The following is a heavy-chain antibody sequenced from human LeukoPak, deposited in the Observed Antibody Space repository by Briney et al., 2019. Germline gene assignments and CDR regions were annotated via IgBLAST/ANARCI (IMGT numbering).Heavy chain of an antibody. CDR1: GFTFSDYY. CDR2: ISSSGSTI. V-gene: IGHV3-11*01. Sequence: GGSLRLSCAASGFTFSDYYMSWIRQAPGKGLEWVSYISSSGSTIYYADSVKGRFTISRDNAKNSLYLQMNSLRAEDTAVYYCARREWDIVVVPAAIDAFDIWGQGTMVTVSS. D-gene: IGHD2-2*01. CDR3: ARREWDIVVVPAAIDAFDI. J-gene: IGHJ3*02.